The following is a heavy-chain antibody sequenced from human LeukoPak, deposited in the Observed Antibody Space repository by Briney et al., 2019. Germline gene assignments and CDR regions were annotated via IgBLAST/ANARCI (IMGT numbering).Heavy chain of an antibody. CDR2: IIPISGTA. J-gene: IGHJ4*02. Sequence: GASVKVSCKASGYTFTSYAISWVRQAPGQGLEWMGGIIPISGTANYAQNFQGRVTITADESTSTAYMELSSLRSEDTAMYYCATYCSSANCYIWGYYFDYWGQGTLVTVSS. D-gene: IGHD2-2*01. CDR3: ATYCSSANCYIWGYYFDY. CDR1: GYTFTSYA. V-gene: IGHV1-69*13.